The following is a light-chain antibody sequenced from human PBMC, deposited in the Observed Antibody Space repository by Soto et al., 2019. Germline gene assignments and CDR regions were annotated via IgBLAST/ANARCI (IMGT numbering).Light chain of an antibody. CDR3: QSDDSSLSAGRV. V-gene: IGLV1-40*01. CDR2: ATN. CDR1: SSNIGAGYG. J-gene: IGLJ2*01. Sequence: QAVVTQPPSVSGAPGQRVTISCTGSSSNIGAGYGVHWYQQLPGTAPKLLIYATNNRASGVPDRFSGSASGTSASLAITGLQAEDEADYYCQSDDSSLSAGRVFGGGTKLTVL.